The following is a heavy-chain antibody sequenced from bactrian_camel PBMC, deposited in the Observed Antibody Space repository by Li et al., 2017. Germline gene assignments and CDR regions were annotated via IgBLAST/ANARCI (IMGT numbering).Heavy chain of an antibody. CDR2: IIDSDGRL. D-gene: IGHD4*01. CDR3: AARMGRILYCPPRKSDYTS. CDR1: GDTSSGYC. Sequence: VQLVESGGGSVQAGGSLRVSCALSGDTSSGYCMGWFRQAPGKEREGVAIIDSDGRLSYAEFVKDRFTISKDNANNTLYLQMNSLKPEDTAMYYCAARMGRILYCPPRKSDYTSWGQGTQVTVS. J-gene: IGHJ6*01. V-gene: IGHV3S68*01.